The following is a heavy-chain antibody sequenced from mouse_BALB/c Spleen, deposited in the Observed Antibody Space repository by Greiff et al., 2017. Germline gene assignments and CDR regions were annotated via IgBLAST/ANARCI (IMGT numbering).Heavy chain of an antibody. Sequence: QVQLQQSGPELVKPGASVKISCKASGYAFSSSWMNWVKQRPGQGLEWIGRIYPGDGDTNYNGKFKGKATLTADKSSSTAYMQLSSLTSEDSAVYYCARGAGTYYFDYWGQGTTLTVSS. CDR3: ARGAGTYYFDY. CDR2: IYPGDGDT. V-gene: IGHV1-82*01. D-gene: IGHD4-1*01. J-gene: IGHJ2*01. CDR1: GYAFSSSW.